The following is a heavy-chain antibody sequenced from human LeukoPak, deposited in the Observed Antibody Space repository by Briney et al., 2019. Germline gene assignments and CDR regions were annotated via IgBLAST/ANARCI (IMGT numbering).Heavy chain of an antibody. J-gene: IGHJ6*03. CDR2: IYYSGST. Sequence: SETLSLTCTVSGGSISSYYWSWIRQPPGKGLEWIGYIYYSGSTNYNPSLKSRVTISVDTSKNQFSLKLSSVTAADTAVYYCARGAKSGSSRYYYYMDVWGKGTTVTVSS. D-gene: IGHD6-6*01. CDR3: ARGAKSGSSRYYYYMDV. V-gene: IGHV4-59*01. CDR1: GGSISSYY.